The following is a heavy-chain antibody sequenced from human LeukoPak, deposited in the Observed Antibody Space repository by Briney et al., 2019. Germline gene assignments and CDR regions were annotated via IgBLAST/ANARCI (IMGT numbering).Heavy chain of an antibody. CDR1: GGTFSSYA. Sequence: SVKVSCKASGGTFSSYAISWVRQAPGQGLEWMGRIIPILGIANYAQKFQGRVTITADKSTSTAYMELSSLRAEDTAVYYCARDIVVVVAAPYWYFDLWGRGTLVTVSS. V-gene: IGHV1-69*04. CDR2: IIPILGIA. D-gene: IGHD2-15*01. CDR3: ARDIVVVVAAPYWYFDL. J-gene: IGHJ2*01.